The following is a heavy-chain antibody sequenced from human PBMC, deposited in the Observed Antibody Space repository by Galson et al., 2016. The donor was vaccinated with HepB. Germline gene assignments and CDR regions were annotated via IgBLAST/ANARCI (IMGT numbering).Heavy chain of an antibody. D-gene: IGHD4-17*01. CDR3: VIDYGHYSGRY. Sequence: SVKVSCKASGGTFSTYSFSWVRQAPGQGLEWMGRLVPPLNLTNYAQKFQGRVTITADKSTTAAFMDLNSLRSQDTAVYYCVIDYGHYSGRYWGQGTLVTGSS. CDR1: GGTFSTYS. J-gene: IGHJ4*02. V-gene: IGHV1-69*02. CDR2: LVPPLNLT.